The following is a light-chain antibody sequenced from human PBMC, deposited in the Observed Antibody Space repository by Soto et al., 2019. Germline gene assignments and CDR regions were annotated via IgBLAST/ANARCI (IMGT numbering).Light chain of an antibody. CDR3: QSYASSLSGSMV. V-gene: IGLV6-57*04. CDR2: EDN. CDR1: SGSIASNY. Sequence: NFMLTQPHSVSESPGKTVTISCTRSSGSIASNYVQWYQQRPGSAPTPVIYEDNERPSGVPDRFSGSKSGTSASLAITGLQAEDEADYYCQSYASSLSGSMVFGGGTKLTVL. J-gene: IGLJ2*01.